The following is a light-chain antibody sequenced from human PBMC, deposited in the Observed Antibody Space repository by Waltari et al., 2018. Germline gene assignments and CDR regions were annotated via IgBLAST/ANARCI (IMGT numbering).Light chain of an antibody. CDR1: QNVNSW. CDR3: QQYDNLRT. Sequence: DIQMPQSPSTLSASVGDRVSITCRASQNVNSWLAWYHQRPGEAPKLLIYRVSSLASGVPSRFSGSGSGTEFSLTITSLQPDDLGTYYCQQYDNLRTFGQGTKLEI. J-gene: IGKJ2*01. CDR2: RVS. V-gene: IGKV1-5*03.